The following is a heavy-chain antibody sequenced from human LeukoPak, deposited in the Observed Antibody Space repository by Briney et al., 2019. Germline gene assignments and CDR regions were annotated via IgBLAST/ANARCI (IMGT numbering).Heavy chain of an antibody. CDR2: INPSGGST. Sequence: WASVKVSCKASGYTFTSYYMHWVRQAPGQGLEWMGIINPSGGSTSYAQKFQGRVTMTRDTSTSTVYMELSSLRSEDTAVYYCARGLEMGEIVVVIGYWGQGTLVTVSS. V-gene: IGHV1-46*01. D-gene: IGHD3-22*01. CDR3: ARGLEMGEIVVVIGY. CDR1: GYTFTSYY. J-gene: IGHJ4*02.